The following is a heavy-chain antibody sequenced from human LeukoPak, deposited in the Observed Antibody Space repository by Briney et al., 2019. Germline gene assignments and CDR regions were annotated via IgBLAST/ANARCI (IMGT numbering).Heavy chain of an antibody. CDR1: GFTFSSYG. V-gene: IGHV3-30*18. CDR3: AKDTVYGDYTLHFDY. J-gene: IGHJ4*02. Sequence: GRSLRLSCAASGFTFSSYGMHWVRQAPGKGLEWVAVMSYDGSNRYYADFVKGRFTISRDNSKNTLYLQMNSLRAEDTAVYYCAKDTVYGDYTLHFDYWGQGTLVTVSS. D-gene: IGHD4-17*01. CDR2: MSYDGSNR.